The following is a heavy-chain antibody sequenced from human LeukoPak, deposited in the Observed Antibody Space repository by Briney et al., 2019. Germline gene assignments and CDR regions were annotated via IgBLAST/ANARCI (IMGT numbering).Heavy chain of an antibody. Sequence: GGSLRLSCAASGFTFDDYAMHWVRQAPGKGLEWVSGISWNSGSIGYADSVKGRFTISRDNAKNSLYLQMNSLRAEDTALYHCARETDTAYAFDIWGQGTMVTVSS. J-gene: IGHJ3*02. D-gene: IGHD5-18*01. CDR1: GFTFDDYA. CDR3: ARETDTAYAFDI. V-gene: IGHV3-9*01. CDR2: ISWNSGSI.